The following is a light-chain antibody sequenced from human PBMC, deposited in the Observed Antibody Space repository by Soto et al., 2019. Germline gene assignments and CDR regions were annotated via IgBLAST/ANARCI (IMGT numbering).Light chain of an antibody. CDR3: KQYGSSPT. CDR2: GAS. J-gene: IGKJ5*01. CDR1: QSITSGY. V-gene: IGKV3-20*01. Sequence: IVLTQSPGTLSLFPGERATLSCRASQSITSGYLAWYQQKRGQSPRLLIYGASSRATGTPDTFSGSGSGTDITLTISILEPEDFAVYYCKQYGSSPTFGQGTRLEIK.